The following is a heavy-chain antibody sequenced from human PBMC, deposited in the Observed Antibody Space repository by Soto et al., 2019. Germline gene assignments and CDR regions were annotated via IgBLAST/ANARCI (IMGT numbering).Heavy chain of an antibody. V-gene: IGHV1-69*13. CDR2: IIPIFGTA. Sequence: GASVKVSCKASGGTFSSYAISWVRQAPGKGLEWMGGIIPIFGTANYAQKFQGRVTITADESTSTAYMELSSLRSEDTAVYYCARGVHRITIFGVVIKPQDYYYYYGMDVWGQGTTVTVSS. CDR1: GGTFSSYA. J-gene: IGHJ6*02. CDR3: ARGVHRITIFGVVIKPQDYYYYYGMDV. D-gene: IGHD3-3*01.